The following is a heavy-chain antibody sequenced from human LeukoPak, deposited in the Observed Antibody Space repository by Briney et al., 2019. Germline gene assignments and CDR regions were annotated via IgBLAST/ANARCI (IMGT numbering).Heavy chain of an antibody. Sequence: ASVKLSCKSSGYSFITYYIHWVRQAPGQGLEWMGIIDTNVGRPTYAQNFQGRVTMTRDTSTRTVYMELSSLRSEDTAVYFCARDLYSYYFDNWGLGTLVTVSS. CDR3: ARDLYSYYFDN. CDR2: IDTNVGRP. V-gene: IGHV1-46*01. J-gene: IGHJ4*02. D-gene: IGHD1-26*01. CDR1: GYSFITYY.